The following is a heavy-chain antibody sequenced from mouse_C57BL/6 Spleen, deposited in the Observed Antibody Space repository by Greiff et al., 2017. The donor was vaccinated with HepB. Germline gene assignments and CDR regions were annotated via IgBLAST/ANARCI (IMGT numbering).Heavy chain of an antibody. V-gene: IGHV1-52*01. CDR3: AVITTVVAYYYAMDY. CDR1: GYTFTSYW. Sequence: QVQLQQSGAELVRPGSSVKLSCKASGYTFTSYWMHWVKQRPIQGLEWIGNIDPSDSETHYNQKFKDKATLTVDKSSSTAYMQLSSLTSEDSAVYYCAVITTVVAYYYAMDYWGQGTSVTVSS. D-gene: IGHD1-1*01. CDR2: IDPSDSET. J-gene: IGHJ4*01.